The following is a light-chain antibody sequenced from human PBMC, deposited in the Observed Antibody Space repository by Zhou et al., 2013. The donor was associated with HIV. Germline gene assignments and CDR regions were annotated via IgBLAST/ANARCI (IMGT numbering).Light chain of an antibody. Sequence: DIVLTQTPLSLSVTPGQPASISCKSSQSLLHSDGKTYLYWYLQKPGQSPQLLIYEASNRFSGVPDRFSGSGSATDFTLKISRVEAEDVGVYYCMQRMDFPWTFGQGTKVEVK. CDR3: MQRMDFPWT. CDR2: EAS. CDR1: QSLLHSDGKTY. V-gene: IGKV2-29*03. J-gene: IGKJ1*01.